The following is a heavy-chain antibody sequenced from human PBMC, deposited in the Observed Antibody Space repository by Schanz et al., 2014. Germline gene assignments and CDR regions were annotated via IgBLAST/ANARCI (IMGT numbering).Heavy chain of an antibody. V-gene: IGHV3-9*01. Sequence: EVQLVESGGGLVQPGGSLRLSCAASGFTVSSNYMSWVRQAPGKGLEWVSGISWNSGNIAYADSVKGRFTISRDNAKNSLYLQMNSLRPEDTALYYCAKVQTHTLYGGNSCFDYWGQGTLVTVSS. J-gene: IGHJ4*02. CDR2: ISWNSGNI. D-gene: IGHD2-21*02. CDR3: AKVQTHTLYGGNSCFDY. CDR1: GFTVSSNY.